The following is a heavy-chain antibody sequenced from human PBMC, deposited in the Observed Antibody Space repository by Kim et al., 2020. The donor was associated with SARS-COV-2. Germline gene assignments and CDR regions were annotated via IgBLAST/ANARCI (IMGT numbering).Heavy chain of an antibody. J-gene: IGHJ5*02. CDR1: GGSISSSNW. Sequence: GTLSLTCAVSGGSISSSNWWSWVRQPPGKGLEWIGEIYHSGSTNYNPSLKSRVTISVDKSKNQFSLKLSSVTAADTAVYYCASVVVATATSEENWFDPWGQGTLVTVSS. D-gene: IGHD2-15*01. CDR3: ASVVVATATSEENWFDP. CDR2: IYHSGST. V-gene: IGHV4-4*02.